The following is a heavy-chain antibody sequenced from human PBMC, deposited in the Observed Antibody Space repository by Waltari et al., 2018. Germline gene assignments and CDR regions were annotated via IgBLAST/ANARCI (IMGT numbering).Heavy chain of an antibody. J-gene: IGHJ4*02. V-gene: IGHV3-74*01. CDR3: ARANPADFDY. CDR1: GFTFSSYW. CDR2: IKSDGMGV. Sequence: ELQLVDSGGGLVQPGGSLRLSCAASGFTFSSYWIHWVRQAPGKGLVWVSRIKSDGMGVNYADSVKGRFTISRDNAKNTVYLQMNSLRAEDTAVYYCARANPADFDYWGQGVLVTVSS.